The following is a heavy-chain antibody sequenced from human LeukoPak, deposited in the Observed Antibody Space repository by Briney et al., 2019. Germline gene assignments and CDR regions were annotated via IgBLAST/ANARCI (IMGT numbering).Heavy chain of an antibody. J-gene: IGHJ4*02. CDR1: GGSISSGGYS. CDR2: IYHSGST. D-gene: IGHD3-22*01. V-gene: IGHV4-30-2*01. Sequence: SQTLSPTCAVSGGSISSGGYSWSWIRQPPGKGLEWIGYIYHSGSTYYNPSLKSRVTISVDRSKNQFSLKLSSVTAADTAVYYCARAHDSSGYQPYFDYWGQGTLVTVSS. CDR3: ARAHDSSGYQPYFDY.